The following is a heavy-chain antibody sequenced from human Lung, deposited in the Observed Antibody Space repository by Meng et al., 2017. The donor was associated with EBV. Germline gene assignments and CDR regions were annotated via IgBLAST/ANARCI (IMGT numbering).Heavy chain of an antibody. V-gene: IGHV1-2*04. CDR1: GYTFTSYY. D-gene: IGHD5-18*01. CDR3: ARQMDIAVVGFDY. CDR2: ISPNTDGR. Sequence: QVVQSGAEVKEPGASVKVSCKASGYTFTSYYMHWVRQAPGQGLEWMGWISPNTDGRNYAQKFQAWVTMTTDASMNTVYMELRNLRSDDTAVYYCARQMDIAVVGFDYWGQGTLVTVSS. J-gene: IGHJ4*02.